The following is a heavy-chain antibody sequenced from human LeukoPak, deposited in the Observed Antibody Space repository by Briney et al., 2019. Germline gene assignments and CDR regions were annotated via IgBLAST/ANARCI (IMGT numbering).Heavy chain of an antibody. Sequence: SETLSLTCTVSGGSISSYYWSWIRQPPGKGLEWIGYIYYSGSTNYNPSLKSRVTISVDTSKNQFSLKLSSVTAADTAVYYCVRGIAARGAFDIWGQGTMVTVSS. CDR2: IYYSGST. J-gene: IGHJ3*02. D-gene: IGHD6-25*01. CDR1: GGSISSYY. CDR3: VRGIAARGAFDI. V-gene: IGHV4-59*08.